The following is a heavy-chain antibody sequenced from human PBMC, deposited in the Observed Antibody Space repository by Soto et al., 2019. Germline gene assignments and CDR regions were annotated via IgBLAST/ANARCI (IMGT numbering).Heavy chain of an antibody. D-gene: IGHD1-26*01. Sequence: GGSLRLSCAASGFTFSSYWMSWVRQAPGKGLEWVANIKQDGSEKYYVDSVKGRFTISRDNAKNSLYLQMNSLRAEDTAVYYCAREQTTESGSYYFDYWGQGTLVTVSS. CDR3: AREQTTESGSYYFDY. CDR1: GFTFSSYW. J-gene: IGHJ4*02. CDR2: IKQDGSEK. V-gene: IGHV3-7*05.